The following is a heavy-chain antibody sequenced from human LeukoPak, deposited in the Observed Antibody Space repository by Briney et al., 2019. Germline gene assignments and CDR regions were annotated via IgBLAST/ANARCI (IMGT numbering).Heavy chain of an antibody. V-gene: IGHV1-3*01. CDR3: ARDLGYCSGGSCTEFIY. J-gene: IGHJ4*02. CDR1: GYTFTNYA. Sequence: ASVKVSCKASGYTFTNYAMHWVRQAPGQRFEWVGWINAANGNTKYSEKFQGRVTITRDTSASIAYMELSSLRSEDTAVYYCARDLGYCSGGSCTEFIYWGQGTLVTVSS. CDR2: INAANGNT. D-gene: IGHD2-15*01.